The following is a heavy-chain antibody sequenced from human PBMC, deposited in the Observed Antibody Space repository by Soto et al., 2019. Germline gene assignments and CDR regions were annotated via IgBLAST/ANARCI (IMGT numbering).Heavy chain of an antibody. J-gene: IGHJ6*02. D-gene: IGHD2-15*01. CDR3: ARDPYCSGGSCYSVGMDV. CDR2: INAGNGNT. CDR1: GYTFTSYA. Sequence: ASVKVSCKASGYTFTSYAMHCVRQAPGQMLEWMGWINAGNGNTKYSQKFQGRVTITRDTSASTAYMELSSLRSEDTAVYYCARDPYCSGGSCYSVGMDVWGQGTTVTVSS. V-gene: IGHV1-3*01.